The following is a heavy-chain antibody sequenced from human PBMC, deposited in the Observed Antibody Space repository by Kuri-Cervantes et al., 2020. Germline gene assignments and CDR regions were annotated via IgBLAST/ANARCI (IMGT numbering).Heavy chain of an antibody. CDR1: GFTFSSYS. D-gene: IGHD3-10*01. CDR2: ISSSSSTI. CDR3: ARGRQGSGSYYFHIDY. J-gene: IGHJ4*02. V-gene: IGHV3-48*02. Sequence: GESLKISCAASGFTFSSYSMNWVRQAPGKGLEWVSYISSSSSTIYYADSVKGRFTISRDNAKNSLYLQMNSLRDEDTAVYYCARGRQGSGSYYFHIDYWGQGTLVTVSS.